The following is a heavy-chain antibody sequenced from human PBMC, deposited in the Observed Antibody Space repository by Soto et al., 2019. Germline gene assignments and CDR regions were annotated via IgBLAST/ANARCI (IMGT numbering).Heavy chain of an antibody. D-gene: IGHD6-13*01. CDR2: INPNSGGT. CDR1: GYTFTGYY. Sequence: QVQLVQSGAEVKKPGASVKVSCKASGYTFTGYYMHWVRQAPGQGLEWMGWINPNSGGTNYAQKFQGWVTMTRDTSISTDYMGLSRLRSDDTAVYYCARDGAYSNYYYYYGMDVWGQGTTVTVSS. CDR3: ARDGAYSNYYYYYGMDV. V-gene: IGHV1-2*04. J-gene: IGHJ6*02.